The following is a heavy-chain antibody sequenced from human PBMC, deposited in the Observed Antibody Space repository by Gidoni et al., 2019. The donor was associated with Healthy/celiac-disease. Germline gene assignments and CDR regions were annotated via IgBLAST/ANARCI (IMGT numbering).Heavy chain of an antibody. V-gene: IGHV4-34*01. Sequence: QVQLHQWAAGLLKPSAPLSLTCAVYGGSFSGYYWSWIRQPPGKGLEWIGEINHSGSTNYNPSLKSRVTISVDTSKNQFSLKLSSVTAADTAVYYCARAGRWLQFKLDYWGQGTLVTVSS. CDR3: ARAGRWLQFKLDY. CDR1: GGSFSGYY. CDR2: INHSGST. D-gene: IGHD5-12*01. J-gene: IGHJ4*02.